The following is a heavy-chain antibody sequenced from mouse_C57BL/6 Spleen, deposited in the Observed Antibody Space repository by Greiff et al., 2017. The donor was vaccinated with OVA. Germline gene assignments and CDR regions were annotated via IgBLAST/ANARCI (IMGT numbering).Heavy chain of an antibody. Sequence: EVQLQQSGGGLVQPGGSMKLSCVASGFTFSNYWMNWVRQSPEKGLEWVAQIRLKSDNYATHYAESVKGRFTISRDDSKSSVYLQMNNLRAEDTGIYYCTVPYYGSSPYWYFDVWGTGTTVTVSS. CDR1: GFTFSNYW. J-gene: IGHJ1*03. CDR3: TVPYYGSSPYWYFDV. CDR2: IRLKSDNYAT. D-gene: IGHD1-1*01. V-gene: IGHV6-3*01.